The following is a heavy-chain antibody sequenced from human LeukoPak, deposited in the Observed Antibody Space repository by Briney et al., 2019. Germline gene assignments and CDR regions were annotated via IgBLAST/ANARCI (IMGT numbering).Heavy chain of an antibody. Sequence: ASVKVSCKASGYTFTSYGISWVRQAPGQGLEWMGWISAYNGNTNYAQKFQGRVTMTRDTSISTAYMELSRLRSDDTAVYYCARDRQGYDFWSGYSATRGCMDVWGQGTTVTVSS. CDR2: ISAYNGNT. J-gene: IGHJ6*02. D-gene: IGHD3-3*01. V-gene: IGHV1-18*01. CDR1: GYTFTSYG. CDR3: ARDRQGYDFWSGYSATRGCMDV.